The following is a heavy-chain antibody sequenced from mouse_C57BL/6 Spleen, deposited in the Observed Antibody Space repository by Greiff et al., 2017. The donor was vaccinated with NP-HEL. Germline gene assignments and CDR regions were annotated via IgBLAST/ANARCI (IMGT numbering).Heavy chain of an antibody. CDR1: GFTFSDYY. CDR2: ISNGGGST. V-gene: IGHV5-12*01. CDR3: ARQGTTIVRYYAMDY. Sequence: EVHLVESGGGLVQPGGSLKLSCAASGFTFSDYYMYWVRQTPEKRLEWVAYISNGGGSTYYPDTVKGRFTISRDNAKNTLYLQMSRLQSEDTSMYYWARQGTTIVRYYAMDYWGQGTSVTVSS. D-gene: IGHD2-12*01. J-gene: IGHJ4*01.